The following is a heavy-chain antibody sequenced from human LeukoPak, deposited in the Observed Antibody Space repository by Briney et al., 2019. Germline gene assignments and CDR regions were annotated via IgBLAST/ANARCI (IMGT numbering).Heavy chain of an antibody. J-gene: IGHJ4*02. Sequence: KPSETLSLTCAVYGGSFSGYYWSWIRQPPGKGLEWIGEINHSGSTNYNPSLKSRVTISVDTSKNQFSLKLSSVTAADTAVYYCARAELSGYDSYYFDYWGQGTLVTVS. CDR3: ARAELSGYDSYYFDY. CDR1: GGSFSGYY. CDR2: INHSGST. D-gene: IGHD5-12*01. V-gene: IGHV4-34*01.